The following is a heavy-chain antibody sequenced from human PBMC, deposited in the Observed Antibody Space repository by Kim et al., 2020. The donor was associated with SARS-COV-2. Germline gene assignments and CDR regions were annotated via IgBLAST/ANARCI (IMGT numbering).Heavy chain of an antibody. CDR1: GGTFSSYA. J-gene: IGHJ6*02. CDR3: ARAPIVEGGMDV. Sequence: SVKVSCKASGGTFSSYAISWVRQAPGQGLEWMGRIIPILGIANYAQKFQGRVTITADKSTSTAYMELSSLRSEDTAVYYCARAPIVEGGMDVWGQGTTVTVSS. V-gene: IGHV1-69*04. CDR2: IIPILGIA. D-gene: IGHD3-16*02.